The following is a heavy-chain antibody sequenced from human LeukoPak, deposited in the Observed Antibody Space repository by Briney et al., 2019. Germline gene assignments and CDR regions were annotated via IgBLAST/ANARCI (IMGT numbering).Heavy chain of an antibody. CDR2: MNPNSGNT. V-gene: IGHV1-8*01. D-gene: IGHD3-10*01. CDR1: GYTFTSYD. J-gene: IGHJ4*02. CDR3: ARDYGSGSSYDY. Sequence: ASVKVSCKASGYTFTSYDINWVRQATGQGLEWMGWMNPNSGNTGYAQKFQGRVTMSRNTSISTAYMELSSLRSEDTAVYYCARDYGSGSSYDYWGQGTLVTVSS.